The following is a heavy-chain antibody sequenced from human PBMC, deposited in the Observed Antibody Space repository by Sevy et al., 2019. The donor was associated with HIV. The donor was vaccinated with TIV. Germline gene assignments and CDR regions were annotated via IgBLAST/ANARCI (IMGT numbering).Heavy chain of an antibody. D-gene: IGHD6-19*01. CDR1: GFTFSTYG. Sequence: GGSLRLSCVASGFTFSTYGMHWVRQAPGKGLEWVAVIWNDGSNKGYVDSVKGRFTISRDNSKDTLYLQMNSLRAEDTAVYYCARENIAVAGIGYYFDHWGQGTLVTVSS. J-gene: IGHJ4*02. CDR2: IWNDGSNK. V-gene: IGHV3-33*01. CDR3: ARENIAVAGIGYYFDH.